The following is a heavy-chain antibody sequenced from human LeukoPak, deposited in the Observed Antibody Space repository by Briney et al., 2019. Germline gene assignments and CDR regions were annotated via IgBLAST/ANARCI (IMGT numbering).Heavy chain of an antibody. CDR3: ARSYGDNSGAFDI. CDR1: GGSIIYAAYC. D-gene: IGHD4-23*01. CDR2: IYHTGRT. Sequence: SETLSLTCAVSGGSIIYAAYCWSWIRQPPGKGLEWIGYIYHTGRTSYNPSLKSRVTISVDRSKNQFSLKLNSVTAADTAVYYCARSYGDNSGAFDIWGQGTMVTVSS. V-gene: IGHV4-30-2*01. J-gene: IGHJ3*02.